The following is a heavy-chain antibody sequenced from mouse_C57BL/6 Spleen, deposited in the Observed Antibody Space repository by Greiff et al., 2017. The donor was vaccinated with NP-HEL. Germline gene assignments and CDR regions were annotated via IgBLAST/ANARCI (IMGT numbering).Heavy chain of an antibody. Sequence: QVHVKQSGAELVRPGTSVKVSCKASGYAFTNYLIEWVKQRPGQGLEWIGVINPGSGGTNYNEKFKGKATLTADKSSSTAYMQLSSLTSEDSAVYFCAGSSYTYWYFDVWGTGTTVTVSS. CDR3: AGSSYTYWYFDV. V-gene: IGHV1-54*01. CDR1: GYAFTNYL. D-gene: IGHD1-1*01. CDR2: INPGSGGT. J-gene: IGHJ1*03.